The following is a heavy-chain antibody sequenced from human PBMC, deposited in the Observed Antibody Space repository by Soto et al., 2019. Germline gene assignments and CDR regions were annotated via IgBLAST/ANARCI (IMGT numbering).Heavy chain of an antibody. V-gene: IGHV3-23*01. Sequence: GGSLRLSCAASGFTFSSYAMSWVRQAPGKGLEWVSAISGSGGSTYYADSVKGRFTISRDNSKNTLYLQMNSLRAEDTAVYYCAKDLDIVVVPAAMPGAFDIWGQGTMVTVSS. D-gene: IGHD2-2*03. CDR2: ISGSGGST. CDR1: GFTFSSYA. J-gene: IGHJ3*02. CDR3: AKDLDIVVVPAAMPGAFDI.